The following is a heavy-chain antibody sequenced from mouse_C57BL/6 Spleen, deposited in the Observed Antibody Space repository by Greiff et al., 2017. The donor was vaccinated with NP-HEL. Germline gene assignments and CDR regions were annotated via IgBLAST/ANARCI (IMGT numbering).Heavy chain of an antibody. CDR1: GYAFSSSW. D-gene: IGHD2-3*01. J-gene: IGHJ2*01. Sequence: VQLQQSGPELVKPGASVKISCKASGYAFSSSWMNWVKQRPGKGLEWIGRIYPGDGDTNYNGKFKGKATLTADKSSSTAYMQLSSLTSEDSAVYFCARSPNDGYYVGFDYWGQGTTLTVSS. CDR3: ARSPNDGYYVGFDY. CDR2: IYPGDGDT. V-gene: IGHV1-82*01.